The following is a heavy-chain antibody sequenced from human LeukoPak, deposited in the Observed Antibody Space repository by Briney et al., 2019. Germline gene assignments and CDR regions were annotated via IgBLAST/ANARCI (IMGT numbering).Heavy chain of an antibody. Sequence: GASVKVSCKASGGTFRSYAISWVRQAPGQGLEWMGGIIPVFGTANYAQKFQGRVTITADESTSTAYMELSSLRSEDTAVYYCARDPRQQLVISAFDIWGQGTMVTVSS. D-gene: IGHD6-13*01. CDR1: GGTFRSYA. CDR2: IIPVFGTA. J-gene: IGHJ3*02. CDR3: ARDPRQQLVISAFDI. V-gene: IGHV1-69*13.